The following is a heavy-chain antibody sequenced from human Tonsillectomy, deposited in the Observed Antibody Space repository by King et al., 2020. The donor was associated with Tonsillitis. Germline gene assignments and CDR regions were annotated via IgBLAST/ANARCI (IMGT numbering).Heavy chain of an antibody. Sequence: VQLQQWGAGLWKPSETLSLPCAVYGGSFSDYHWSWIRQPPGQGLEWIGEINHTGSTNYNPSLKSRVTISVDTSKNQFSLRLSSVTAADTAVYYCARVAGAVYDYWGQGTLVTVSS. J-gene: IGHJ4*02. CDR1: GGSFSDYH. CDR2: INHTGST. D-gene: IGHD1-14*01. CDR3: ARVAGAVYDY. V-gene: IGHV4-34*01.